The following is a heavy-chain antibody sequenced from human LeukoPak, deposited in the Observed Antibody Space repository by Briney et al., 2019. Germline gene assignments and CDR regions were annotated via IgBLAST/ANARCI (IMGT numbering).Heavy chain of an antibody. Sequence: PGGSLRLACAAAAFTLGSYEMNWVRQVPGKGREWVSYISSSGSTIYYADSVKGRFTISRDNAKNSLYLQMNSLRAEDTAVYYCARDGDTMVRGVYYYYGMDVWGKGTTVTVSS. J-gene: IGHJ6*04. CDR3: ARDGDTMVRGVYYYYGMDV. CDR1: AFTLGSYE. D-gene: IGHD3-10*01. CDR2: ISSSGSTI. V-gene: IGHV3-48*03.